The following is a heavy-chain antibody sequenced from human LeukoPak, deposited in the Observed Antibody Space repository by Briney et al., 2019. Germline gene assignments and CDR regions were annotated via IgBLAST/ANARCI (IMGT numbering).Heavy chain of an antibody. CDR2: IYHSGST. Sequence: SETLSLTCAVSGGSISSSNWWSWVRQPPGKGLEWIGEIYHSGSTNYNPSLKRRVTISVDKSKNQFSLKLSSVTAADTAVYYCARNHGGWFDSWGQGTLVTVSS. CDR1: GGSISSSNW. J-gene: IGHJ5*01. V-gene: IGHV4-4*02. D-gene: IGHD4-23*01. CDR3: ARNHGGWFDS.